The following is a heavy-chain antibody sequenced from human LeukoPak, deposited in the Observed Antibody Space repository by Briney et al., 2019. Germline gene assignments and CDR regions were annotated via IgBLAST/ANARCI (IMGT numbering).Heavy chain of an antibody. CDR3: ARDFRAWWFDS. J-gene: IGHJ5*01. CDR1: GYTFSDYG. CDR2: ISPVNGHT. V-gene: IGHV1-18*01. Sequence: ASVKVSCKTSGYTFSDYGISWVRQAPGQGLEWMGWISPVNGHTDYAQKFQGRITMTKDTSTSTAYMHLRNLRSDDTAVYYCARDFRAWWFDSWGQGTLITVSS.